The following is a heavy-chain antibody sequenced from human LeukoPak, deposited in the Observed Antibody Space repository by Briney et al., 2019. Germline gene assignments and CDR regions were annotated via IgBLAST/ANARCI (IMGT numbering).Heavy chain of an antibody. CDR3: ARGNSDYDHDY. V-gene: IGHV3-21*01. Sequence: GGSLRLSCAGSGFTVSNNYMSWVRQAPGKGLEWVSSISTTSRYIYYADSVKGRFTVSRDNAKNSLSLQMNSLRAEDTAVYYCARGNSDYDHDYWGQGTLVTVSS. CDR1: GFTVSNNY. D-gene: IGHD4-11*01. CDR2: ISTTSRYI. J-gene: IGHJ4*02.